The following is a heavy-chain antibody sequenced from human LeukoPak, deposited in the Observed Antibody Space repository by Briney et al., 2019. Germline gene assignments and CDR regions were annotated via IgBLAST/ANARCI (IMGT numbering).Heavy chain of an antibody. CDR1: GYTFTGYY. D-gene: IGHD3-22*01. V-gene: IGHV1-2*06. J-gene: IGHJ4*02. CDR2: INPNSGGT. Sequence: ASVKVSCKASGYTFTGYYMHWVRQAPGQGLEWMGRINPNSGGTNYARKFQGRVTMTRDTSISTAYMELSRLRSDDTAVYYCARLGYYYDSSGQGVWGQGTLVTVSS. CDR3: ARLGYYYDSSGQGV.